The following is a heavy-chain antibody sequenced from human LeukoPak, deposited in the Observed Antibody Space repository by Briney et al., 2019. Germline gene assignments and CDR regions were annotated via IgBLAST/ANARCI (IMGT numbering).Heavy chain of an antibody. Sequence: AGGSLRLSCPASGFTFSSYAMSWVRQAPGRGLEWVSAISGSGGSTYYADSVKGRFTISRDNSKNTLYLQMNSLRAEDTAVYYCAKGGYSYISFDYWGQGTLVTVSS. CDR2: ISGSGGST. J-gene: IGHJ4*02. CDR3: AKGGYSYISFDY. D-gene: IGHD5-18*01. V-gene: IGHV3-23*01. CDR1: GFTFSSYA.